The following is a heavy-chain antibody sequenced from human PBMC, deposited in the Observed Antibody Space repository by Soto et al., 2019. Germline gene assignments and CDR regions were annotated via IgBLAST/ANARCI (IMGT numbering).Heavy chain of an antibody. J-gene: IGHJ4*02. CDR3: AKDTQRYCSGGSCYVLDY. Sequence: GGSLRLSCAASGFTFSSYGMHWVRQAPGKGLEGVAGISYDGSNKYYADSVKGRFTISRDNSKNTLYLQMNSLRAEDTAVYYCAKDTQRYCSGGSCYVLDYWGQGTLVTVSS. CDR1: GFTFSSYG. V-gene: IGHV3-30*18. CDR2: ISYDGSNK. D-gene: IGHD2-15*01.